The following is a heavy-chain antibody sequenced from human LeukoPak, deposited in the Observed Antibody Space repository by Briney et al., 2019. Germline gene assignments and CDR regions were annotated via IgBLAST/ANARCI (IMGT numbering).Heavy chain of an antibody. D-gene: IGHD2-2*01. CDR1: GDSLCGFY. CDR2: INHSGST. Sequence: SETPSLTRAVYGDSLCGFYSSRGPPPPGKGLEWIGEINHSGSTNYNPSLKSRVTISVDTSKNQFSLKLSSVTAADTAVYYCARGQGGYCSSTSCNWFDPWGQGTLVTVSS. V-gene: IGHV4-34*01. J-gene: IGHJ5*02. CDR3: ARGQGGYCSSTSCNWFDP.